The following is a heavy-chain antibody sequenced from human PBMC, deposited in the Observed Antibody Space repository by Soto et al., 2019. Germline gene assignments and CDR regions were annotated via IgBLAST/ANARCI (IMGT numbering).Heavy chain of an antibody. Sequence: ESGGGLVQPGGSLRLSCAASGFTFSSYAMSWVRQAPGKGLEWVSAISGSGGSTYYADSVKGRFTISRDNSKNTLYLQMNSLRAEDTAVYYCAKAGGYCSSTSCYSFFDYWGQGTLVTVSS. J-gene: IGHJ4*02. D-gene: IGHD2-2*01. V-gene: IGHV3-23*01. CDR3: AKAGGYCSSTSCYSFFDY. CDR2: ISGSGGST. CDR1: GFTFSSYA.